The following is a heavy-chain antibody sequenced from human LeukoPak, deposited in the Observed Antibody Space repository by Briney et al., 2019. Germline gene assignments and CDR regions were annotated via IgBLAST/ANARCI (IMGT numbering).Heavy chain of an antibody. CDR1: GGTFSSYA. Sequence: SVKVSCKASGGTFSSYAISWVRQAPGQGLEWMGRIIPIFGTANYAQKFQGRVTITTDESTSTAYMELSSLRSEDTAVYYCARDVRWELLEAGFDYWGQGTLSPSPQ. CDR2: IIPIFGTA. D-gene: IGHD1-26*01. CDR3: ARDVRWELLEAGFDY. V-gene: IGHV1-69*05. J-gene: IGHJ4*02.